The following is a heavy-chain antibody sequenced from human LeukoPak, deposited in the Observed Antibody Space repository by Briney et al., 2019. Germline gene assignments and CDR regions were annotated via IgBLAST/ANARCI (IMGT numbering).Heavy chain of an antibody. CDR1: GFNFNKFV. D-gene: IGHD3-9*01. CDR3: ARDAYVAWLLSYNWFDP. J-gene: IGHJ5*02. CDR2: ITGSGGRT. V-gene: IGHV3-23*01. Sequence: GGSLRLSCAASGFNFNKFVMSWVRHTPGKGLEWISAITGSGGRTYYADSVKGRFTISRDNSKNSLFLQMNSLRVDDTALYYCARDAYVAWLLSYNWFDPWGQGTQVVVSS.